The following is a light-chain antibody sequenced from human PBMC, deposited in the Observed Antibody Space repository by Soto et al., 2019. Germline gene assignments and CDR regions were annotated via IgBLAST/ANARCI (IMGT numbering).Light chain of an antibody. CDR3: QQRTNWLT. V-gene: IGKV3-11*01. J-gene: IGKJ3*01. Sequence: EIVLTQSPATLSLSPGERVTLSCRASQNVSTYLAWYQQKPGQAPRLLIYDASDMATGIPARFSGSGSGTEFTLTMSSPEPEDSAVYYCQQRTNWLTFGPGTKVDIK. CDR1: QNVSTY. CDR2: DAS.